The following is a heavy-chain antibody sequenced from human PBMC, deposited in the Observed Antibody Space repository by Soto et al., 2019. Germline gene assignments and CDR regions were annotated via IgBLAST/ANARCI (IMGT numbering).Heavy chain of an antibody. D-gene: IGHD5-18*01. CDR3: ARASNKRGYSYGPDY. Sequence: ASGTLSLTRAVSGGSISSGGYSWSWVRQPPGKGLEWIGYIYHSGSTYYNPSLKSRVTISVDWSKNQFSLKLSSVTAADTAVYYCARASNKRGYSYGPDYWGQGTLVTVSS. CDR1: GGSISSGGYS. V-gene: IGHV4-30-2*01. CDR2: IYHSGST. J-gene: IGHJ4*02.